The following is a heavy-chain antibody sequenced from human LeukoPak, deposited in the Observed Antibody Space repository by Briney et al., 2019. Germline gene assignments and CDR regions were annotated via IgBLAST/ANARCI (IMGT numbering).Heavy chain of an antibody. J-gene: IGHJ4*02. V-gene: IGHV3-33*01. CDR2: IWYDGSNK. CDR1: GFTFSSYG. CDR3: ATIAAAGTGPFDY. D-gene: IGHD6-13*01. Sequence: GGSLRLSCAASGFTFSSYGMHWVRQAPGKGLEWLAVIWYDGSNKYYADSVKGRFTISRDNSKNTLYLQMNSLRAEDTAVYYCATIAAAGTGPFDYWGQGTLVTVSS.